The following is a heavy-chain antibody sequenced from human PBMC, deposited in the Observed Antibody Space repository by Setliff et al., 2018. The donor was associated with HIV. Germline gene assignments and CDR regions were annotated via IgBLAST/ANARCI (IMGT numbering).Heavy chain of an antibody. CDR2: IIPNSAGT. V-gene: IGHV1-2*06. CDR3: ATKVYCTNGVCLDAFDI. CDR1: GYTFTGYF. J-gene: IGHJ3*02. Sequence: ASVKVSCKASGYTFTGYFIHWVRRAPGQGLEWMGRIIPNSAGTNYARKFQGRVTMTRDTSISTAYMELSRLRSDDTAVYYCATKVYCTNGVCLDAFDIWGQGTMVTVSS. D-gene: IGHD2-8*01.